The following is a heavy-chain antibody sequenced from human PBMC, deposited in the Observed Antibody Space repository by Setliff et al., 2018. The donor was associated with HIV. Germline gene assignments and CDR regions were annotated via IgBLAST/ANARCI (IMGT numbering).Heavy chain of an antibody. Sequence: LSLTCTVSGGSISSSNYYWGWIRQPPGKGLEWIGSIYYSGSTYYNPSLKSRVTISVDTSKNQFSLKLSSVTAADTAVYYCARANLWSGYYGYWGQGTLVTVSS. J-gene: IGHJ4*02. CDR3: ARANLWSGYYGY. V-gene: IGHV4-39*07. D-gene: IGHD3-3*01. CDR1: GGSISSSNYY. CDR2: IYYSGST.